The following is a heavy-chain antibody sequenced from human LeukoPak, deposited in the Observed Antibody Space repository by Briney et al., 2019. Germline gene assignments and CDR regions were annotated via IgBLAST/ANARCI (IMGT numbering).Heavy chain of an antibody. CDR3: ARAGPRSIGYGPYYFDY. D-gene: IGHD6-25*01. V-gene: IGHV4-59*08. CDR2: IYYSGST. CDR1: GVSISSYY. J-gene: IGHJ4*02. Sequence: KPSETLSLTCTVSGVSISSYYWSWIRQPPGKGLEWIGYIYYSGSTNYNPSLKSRVTISVDTSKNQFSLKLSSVTAADTAVYYCARAGPRSIGYGPYYFDYWGQGTLVTVSS.